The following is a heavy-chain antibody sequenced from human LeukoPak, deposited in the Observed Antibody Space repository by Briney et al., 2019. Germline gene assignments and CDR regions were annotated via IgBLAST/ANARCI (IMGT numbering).Heavy chain of an antibody. D-gene: IGHD3-22*01. CDR3: AQGARLDSRCWYY. CDR1: GFTFSNYA. Sequence: PGGPLRLSCAASGFTFSNYAMSWVRQAPGKGLEWVSSISYSGGSTYNADSVKGRFTISRDNSKNTLYLQVNSLRAEDTAIYYCAQGARLDSRCWYYWGQGTLVAV. V-gene: IGHV3-23*01. J-gene: IGHJ4*02. CDR2: ISYSGGST.